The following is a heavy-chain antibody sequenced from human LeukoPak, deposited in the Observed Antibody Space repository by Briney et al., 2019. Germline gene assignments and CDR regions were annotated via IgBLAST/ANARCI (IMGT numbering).Heavy chain of an antibody. Sequence: GGSLRLSCAASGFTFSTYAMSWVRQAPGKGLEWVSAISGSGGSTYYSDSVKGRFTISRDNSKNTLYLQMSSLRAGDTAVYYCAKGKAFYYDSSAYYFDYWGQGTLVTVSS. CDR2: ISGSGGST. CDR1: GFTFSTYA. J-gene: IGHJ4*02. CDR3: AKGKAFYYDSSAYYFDY. D-gene: IGHD3-22*01. V-gene: IGHV3-23*01.